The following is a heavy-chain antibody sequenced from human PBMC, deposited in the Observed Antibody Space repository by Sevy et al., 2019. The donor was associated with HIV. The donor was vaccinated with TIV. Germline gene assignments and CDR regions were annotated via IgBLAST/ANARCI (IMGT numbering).Heavy chain of an antibody. D-gene: IGHD3-10*01. CDR2: IGTAGDT. CDR3: AIDSFTSKNYYGMDV. CDR1: GFTFSSYD. Sequence: GGSLRLSCAASGFTFSSYDMHWVRQPTGKGLEWVSAIGTAGDTYYPGSVKGRFTISRENAKNSLYLQMNSLRAGDTAVYYCAIDSFTSKNYYGMDVWGQGTTVTVSS. J-gene: IGHJ6*02. V-gene: IGHV3-13*01.